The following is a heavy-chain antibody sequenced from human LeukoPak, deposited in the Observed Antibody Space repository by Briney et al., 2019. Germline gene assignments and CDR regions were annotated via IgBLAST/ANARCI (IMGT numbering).Heavy chain of an antibody. D-gene: IGHD3-10*01. CDR1: GFTFRSYS. CDR2: INSDSNYI. J-gene: IGHJ3*02. V-gene: IGHV3-21*01. Sequence: GGSLRLSCAASGFTFRSYSMNGVRRAPGKGLEWVSSINSDSNYIYHAESVQGRFTISRHNAKTSLYLQMNSLRAEDTAVYYCAVAYYYGSGDAFDIWGQGTKVTVSS. CDR3: AVAYYYGSGDAFDI.